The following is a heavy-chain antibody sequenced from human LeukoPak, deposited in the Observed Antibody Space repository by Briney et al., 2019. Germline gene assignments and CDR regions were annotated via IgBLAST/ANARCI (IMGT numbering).Heavy chain of an antibody. D-gene: IGHD3-22*01. V-gene: IGHV4-4*02. CDR2: IYHSGST. J-gene: IGHJ3*02. Sequence: PSGTLSLTCAVSGGSISSSNWWSWVRQPPGKGLEWIGEIYHSGSTNYNPSLKSRVTISVDTSKNQFSLKLSSVTAADTAVYYCARAGYYDSSEDAFDIWGQGTMVTVSS. CDR1: GGSISSSNW. CDR3: ARAGYYDSSEDAFDI.